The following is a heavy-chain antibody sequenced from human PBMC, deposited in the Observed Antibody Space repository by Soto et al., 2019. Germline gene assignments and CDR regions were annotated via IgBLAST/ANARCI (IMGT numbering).Heavy chain of an antibody. CDR1: GGSISSYF. D-gene: IGHD6-19*01. CDR3: ARHLVAVAGFDY. CDR2: IYYTGST. V-gene: IGHV4-59*08. Sequence: PSETLSLTCTVSGGSISSYFWSWIRQPPGKGLEWIGYIYYTGSTNYNPSLKSRVTISVDTSKNQFSLKLSSVTAADTAVYYCARHLVAVAGFDYWGQGTLVTVSS. J-gene: IGHJ4*02.